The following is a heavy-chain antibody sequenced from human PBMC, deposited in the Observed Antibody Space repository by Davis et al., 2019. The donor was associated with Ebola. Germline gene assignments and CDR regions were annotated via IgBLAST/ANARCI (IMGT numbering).Heavy chain of an antibody. V-gene: IGHV3-53*01. CDR2: LHSGHQT. CDR3: MSYDD. CDR1: GFSVATKY. Sequence: GGSLRLSCAVSGFSVATKYIGWVRRVPGKGLEWVSMLHSGHQTYYTDSVKDRFTISRDDSKNTVFLQMSGLKVEDTAVYYCMSYDDWGQGTLVTVSS. J-gene: IGHJ4*02.